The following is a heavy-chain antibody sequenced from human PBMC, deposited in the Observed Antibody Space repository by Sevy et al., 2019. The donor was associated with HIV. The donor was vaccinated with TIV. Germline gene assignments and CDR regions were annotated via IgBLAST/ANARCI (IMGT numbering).Heavy chain of an antibody. Sequence: GGSLRLSCAASGFIFSSYVMTWVRQAPWKGLEWVSTISGSGGSTYYADSVKGRFTISRDNSKKMLDLQMNSLRAEDTAVYYCEAIATAGRDYWGQGTLVTVSS. CDR1: GFIFSSYV. CDR3: EAIATAGRDY. D-gene: IGHD6-13*01. CDR2: ISGSGGST. V-gene: IGHV3-23*01. J-gene: IGHJ4*02.